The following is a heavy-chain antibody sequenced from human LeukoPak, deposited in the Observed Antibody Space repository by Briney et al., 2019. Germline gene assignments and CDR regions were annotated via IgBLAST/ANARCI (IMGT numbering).Heavy chain of an antibody. J-gene: IGHJ5*02. D-gene: IGHD2-15*01. CDR3: AKWGVSGGSPRWFDP. CDR2: VSYDGRSK. Sequence: GRSLRLSCAASGFTFSRFAIHWVRQAPGKGLEWVAVVSYDGRSKYYADSAKGRFTISRDNSKNTLYLQMNSLRAEDTAVYYCAKWGVSGGSPRWFDPWGQGTLVTVSS. V-gene: IGHV3-30*07. CDR1: GFTFSRFA.